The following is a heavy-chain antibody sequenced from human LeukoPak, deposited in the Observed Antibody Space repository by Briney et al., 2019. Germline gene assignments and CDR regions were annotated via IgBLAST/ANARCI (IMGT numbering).Heavy chain of an antibody. D-gene: IGHD4-17*01. J-gene: IGHJ2*01. Sequence: GGSLRLSCAASGFRFISYWMTWVRQAPGKGLEWVATIKQDGSEKYYVDSVKGRFTISRDNAKDSVYLRMNSLRAEDTAVYYCARQPDYGDYVDWYFDLWGRGTLVTVSS. CDR2: IKQDGSEK. CDR1: GFRFISYW. CDR3: ARQPDYGDYVDWYFDL. V-gene: IGHV3-7*03.